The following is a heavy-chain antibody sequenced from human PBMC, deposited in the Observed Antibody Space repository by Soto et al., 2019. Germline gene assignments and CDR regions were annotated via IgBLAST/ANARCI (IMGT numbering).Heavy chain of an antibody. Sequence: QITLKESTPTLVKPTQTLTLTCTFSGFSLSTSGVGVGWIRQPPGKALEWLALIYWDDDRRYSPSLKSRLNITKVTSKNQVVLTMTNIDPVDTATYYCAHSPWTGTEAYFDYWGQGTLVTVSS. D-gene: IGHD1-1*01. CDR2: IYWDDDR. V-gene: IGHV2-5*02. CDR1: GFSLSTSGVG. CDR3: AHSPWTGTEAYFDY. J-gene: IGHJ4*02.